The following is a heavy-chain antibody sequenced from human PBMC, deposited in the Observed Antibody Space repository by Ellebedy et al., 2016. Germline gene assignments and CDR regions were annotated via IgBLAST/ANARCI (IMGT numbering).Heavy chain of an antibody. CDR3: ARVIGLDYGDYELGNY. Sequence: ASVKVSCKASGYTFTSYGISWVRQAPGQGLEWMGWISAYNGNTNYAQKLQGRVTMTTDTSTSTAYMELRSLRSDDTAVYYCARVIGLDYGDYELGNYWGQGTLVTVSS. J-gene: IGHJ4*02. V-gene: IGHV1-18*01. CDR2: ISAYNGNT. CDR1: GYTFTSYG. D-gene: IGHD4-17*01.